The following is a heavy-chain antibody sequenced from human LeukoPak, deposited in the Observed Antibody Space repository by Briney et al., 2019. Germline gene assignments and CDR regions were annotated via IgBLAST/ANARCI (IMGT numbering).Heavy chain of an antibody. CDR1: GGSISSSNW. D-gene: IGHD2-2*01. CDR2: IYHSGST. CDR3: ARVHVGQLPYFDY. Sequence: SGTLSLTCAVSGGSISSSNWWSWVRQPPGKGLEWIGEIYHSGSTNYNPSPKSRVTISVDKSKNQFSLKLSSVTAADTAVYYCARVHVGQLPYFDYWGQGTLVTVSS. J-gene: IGHJ4*02. V-gene: IGHV4-4*02.